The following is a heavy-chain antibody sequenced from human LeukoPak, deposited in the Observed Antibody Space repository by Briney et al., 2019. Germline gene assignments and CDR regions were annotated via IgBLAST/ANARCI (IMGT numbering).Heavy chain of an antibody. J-gene: IGHJ3*02. D-gene: IGHD1-1*01. Sequence: SETLSLTCAVYGGSFSGYYWNWIRQPPGKGLEWIGEINHSGSTNYNPSLKSRVTISVDTSKNQFSLKLSSVTAADTAVYYCARTNWNPDAFDIWGQGTMVTVSS. CDR3: ARTNWNPDAFDI. V-gene: IGHV4-34*01. CDR2: INHSGST. CDR1: GGSFSGYY.